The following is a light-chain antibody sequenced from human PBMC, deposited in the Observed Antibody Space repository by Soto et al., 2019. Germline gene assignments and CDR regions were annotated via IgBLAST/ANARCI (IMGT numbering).Light chain of an antibody. CDR3: QSNDRSDAV. Sequence: NFMLTQPHSVSESPGKTVTISCTRSSGSIASNYVQWYQQRPGSSPTTVIYDDNQRPSGVPDRFSGSIDSSSNSASLTISGVKTEDEADYYCQSNDRSDAVFGGGTQLTVL. V-gene: IGLV6-57*01. CDR2: DDN. J-gene: IGLJ7*01. CDR1: SGSIASNY.